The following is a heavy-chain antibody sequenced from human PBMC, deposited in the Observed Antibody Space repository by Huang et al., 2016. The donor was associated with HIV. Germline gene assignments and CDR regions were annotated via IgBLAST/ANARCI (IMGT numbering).Heavy chain of an antibody. V-gene: IGHV4-34*01. CDR2: VSPTGST. CDR3: AKVIYSYGSWWLDP. CDR1: GGSLSGFY. D-gene: IGHD5-18*01. J-gene: IGHJ5*02. Sequence: QVQLQQWGAGLLKPSETLSLTCAVYGGSLSGFYWSWIRQPPGKGLEWIGDVSPTGSTNYNPALKSRVTISVDTSKNQFSLRLSSATAADTAVYYCAKVIYSYGSWWLDPWGQGTQVTVSS.